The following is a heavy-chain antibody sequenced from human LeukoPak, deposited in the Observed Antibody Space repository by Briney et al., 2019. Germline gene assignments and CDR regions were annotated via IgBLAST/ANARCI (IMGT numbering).Heavy chain of an antibody. CDR1: GGSISSSSYC. CDR2: IYYSGST. V-gene: IGHV4-39*07. J-gene: IGHJ4*02. Sequence: PSETLSLTCTVSGGSISSSSYCWGWIRQPPGKGLEWIGSIYYSGSTYYNPSLKSQVTISVDTSKNQFSLKLSSVTAADTAVYYCARVGGPYCSGGSCYGYYFDYWGQGTLVTVSS. CDR3: ARVGGPYCSGGSCYGYYFDY. D-gene: IGHD2-15*01.